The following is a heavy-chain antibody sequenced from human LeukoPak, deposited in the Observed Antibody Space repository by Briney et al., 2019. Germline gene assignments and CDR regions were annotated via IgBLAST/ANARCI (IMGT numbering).Heavy chain of an antibody. CDR1: GFTFSSYW. V-gene: IGHV3-7*01. CDR2: IKQDGSEK. D-gene: IGHD1-7*01. CDR3: AKSRWNYGDIYYFDY. Sequence: GGSLRLSCAASGFTFSSYWMSWVRQAPGKGLEWVANIKQDGSEKYYVDSVKGRFTISRDNAKNSLYLQMNSLRAEDTAVYYCAKSRWNYGDIYYFDYWGQGTLVTVSS. J-gene: IGHJ4*02.